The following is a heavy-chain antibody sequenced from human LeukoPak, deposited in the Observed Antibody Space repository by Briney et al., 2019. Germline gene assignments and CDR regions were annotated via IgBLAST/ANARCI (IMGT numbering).Heavy chain of an antibody. J-gene: IGHJ5*02. CDR1: GASISNSDW. V-gene: IGHV4-4*02. Sequence: PSETLSLTCAVSGASISNSDWWGWVRQPPGKGLEWIGEIYYSGTTNYNPSLKSRVTISADKSKNQFSLKLSSLTAADTAVYYCARHFFGSETYYNVLDPWGQGTLVTVSS. CDR3: ARHFFGSETYYNVLDP. D-gene: IGHD3-10*01. CDR2: IYYSGTT.